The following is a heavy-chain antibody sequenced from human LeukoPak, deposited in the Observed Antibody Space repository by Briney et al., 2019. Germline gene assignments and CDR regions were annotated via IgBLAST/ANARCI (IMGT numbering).Heavy chain of an antibody. V-gene: IGHV3-48*04. Sequence: GGSLRLSCAASGFTFSSYSMNWVRQAPGKGLEWVSYISSSSSTIYHADSVKGRFTISRDNAKNSLFLQMNSLRAEDPAVYYCAELGITMNGGVWGKGTTVTISS. CDR1: GFTFSSYS. D-gene: IGHD3-10*02. CDR2: ISSSSSTI. CDR3: AELGITMNGGV. J-gene: IGHJ6*04.